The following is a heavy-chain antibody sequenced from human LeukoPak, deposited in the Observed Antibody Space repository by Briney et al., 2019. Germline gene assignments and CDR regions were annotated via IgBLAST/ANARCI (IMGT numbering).Heavy chain of an antibody. V-gene: IGHV3-30*18. Sequence: PGGSLRLSCAASRFTFSSHGMHWVRQAPGKGLEWVAVISFDGNNKFYGDSVKGRFTISRDNSQNTLFLQMDSLRDDDTAVYYCAKGADCGGDCWYFDYWGQGTLVTVSS. CDR3: AKGADCGGDCWYFDY. J-gene: IGHJ4*02. D-gene: IGHD2-21*02. CDR2: ISFDGNNK. CDR1: RFTFSSHG.